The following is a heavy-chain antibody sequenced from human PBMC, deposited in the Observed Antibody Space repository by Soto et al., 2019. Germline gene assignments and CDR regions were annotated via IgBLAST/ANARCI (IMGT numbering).Heavy chain of an antibody. Sequence: SGPTLVNPTPPLTLTCTFPGFSLSTSGVGVGWIRQPPGKALEWLALIYWNDDKRYSPSLKSRLTITKDTSKNQVVLTMNSLRAEDTAVYYCANAPIKKRYFDYWGQGTLVTVSS. CDR2: IYWNDDK. V-gene: IGHV2-5*01. J-gene: IGHJ4*02. CDR1: GFSLSTSGVG. D-gene: IGHD5-12*01. CDR3: ANAPIKKRYFDY.